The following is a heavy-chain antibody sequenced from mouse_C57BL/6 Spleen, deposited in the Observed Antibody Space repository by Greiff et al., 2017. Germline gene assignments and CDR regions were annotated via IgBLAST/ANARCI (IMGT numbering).Heavy chain of an antibody. CDR2: ISDGGSYT. V-gene: IGHV5-4*01. Sequence: EVQGVESGGGLVKPGGSLKLSCAASGFTFSSYAMSWVRQTPEKRLEWVATISDGGSYTYYPDNVKGRFTISRDNAKNNLYLQMSHLKSEDTAMYYCARGGAYGNYYYYAMDYWGQGTSVTVSS. CDR1: GFTFSSYA. D-gene: IGHD2-1*01. CDR3: ARGGAYGNYYYYAMDY. J-gene: IGHJ4*01.